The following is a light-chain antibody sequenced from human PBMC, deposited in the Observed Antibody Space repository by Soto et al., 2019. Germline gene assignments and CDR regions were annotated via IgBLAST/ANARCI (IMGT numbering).Light chain of an antibody. Sequence: EIVLTQSPGTLSLSPGERATLSCRASQSVSSSYLAWYQQKPGQAPRLLIYGASSRATGIPDRFSGSGSGTDFTLTISRLEPEDFAVYFCQQYGSSFLFTFGQGTKVDIK. CDR2: GAS. CDR3: QQYGSSFLFT. J-gene: IGKJ2*01. CDR1: QSVSSSY. V-gene: IGKV3-20*01.